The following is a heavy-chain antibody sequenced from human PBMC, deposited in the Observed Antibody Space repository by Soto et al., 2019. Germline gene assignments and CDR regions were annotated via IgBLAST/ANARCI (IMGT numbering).Heavy chain of an antibody. CDR1: GGSISSGDYY. D-gene: IGHD3-3*01. V-gene: IGHV4-30-4*01. CDR2: IYYSGST. Sequence: SETLSLTCTVSGGSISSGDYYWSWIRQPPGKGLEWIGYIYYSGSTYYNPSLKSRVTISVDTSKNQFSLKLSSVTAADTAVYYCARDQERGGYYYSQHWGKGTLVTVSS. CDR3: ARDQERGGYYYSQH. J-gene: IGHJ1*01.